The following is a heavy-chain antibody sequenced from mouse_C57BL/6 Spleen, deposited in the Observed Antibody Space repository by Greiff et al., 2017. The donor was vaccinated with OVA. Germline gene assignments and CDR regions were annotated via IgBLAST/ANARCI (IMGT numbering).Heavy chain of an antibody. V-gene: IGHV1-54*01. CDR1: GYAFTNYL. J-gene: IGHJ1*03. CDR3: ARSFYSNYGYFDV. D-gene: IGHD2-5*01. CDR2: INPGSGGT. Sequence: QVQLKQSGAELVRPGSSVKVSCKASGYAFTNYLIEWVKQRPGQGLEWIGVINPGSGGTNYNEKFKGKATLTADKSSSTAYMQLSSLTSEDSAVYFCARSFYSNYGYFDVWGTGTTVTVSS.